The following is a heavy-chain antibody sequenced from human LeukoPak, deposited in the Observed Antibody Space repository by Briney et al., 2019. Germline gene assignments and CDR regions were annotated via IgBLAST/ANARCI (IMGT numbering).Heavy chain of an antibody. CDR1: GYTFTDYY. D-gene: IGHD7-27*01. V-gene: IGHV1-2*02. CDR2: IDPKSGGT. Sequence: ASVKVSCKASGYTFTDYYIHWVRQAPGQGLEWMGWIDPKSGGTSFAQKFQGSVTMTRDTSISTAYMELRSLRSDDTAVYYCARDYRTGFDYWGQGTLVTVSS. CDR3: ARDYRTGFDY. J-gene: IGHJ4*02.